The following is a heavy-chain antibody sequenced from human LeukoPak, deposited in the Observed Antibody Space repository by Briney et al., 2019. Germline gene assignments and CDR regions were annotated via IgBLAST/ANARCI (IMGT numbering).Heavy chain of an antibody. J-gene: IGHJ4*02. CDR2: ISGSGGST. D-gene: IGHD3-3*01. CDR3: AKAELGVDTFFDY. CDR1: GITVSDNY. V-gene: IGHV3-23*01. Sequence: GGSLRLSCAASGITVSDNYMSWVRQGPGKGLEWDSVISGSGGSTYYADSVQGRFTISRDNSKRTLFLQMNSLRAEDTAFYYCAKAELGVDTFFDYWGQGTLVTVSS.